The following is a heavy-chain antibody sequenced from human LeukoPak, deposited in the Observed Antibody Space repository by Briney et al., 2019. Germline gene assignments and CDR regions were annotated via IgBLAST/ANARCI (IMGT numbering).Heavy chain of an antibody. CDR1: GGTFSSYA. V-gene: IGHV1-69*13. Sequence: GASVKVSCKASGGTFSSYAISWVRQAPGQGLEWRGGIIPIFGTANYAQKFQGRVTITADECTSTAYMELSSLRSEDTAVYYCARVGYSSSWADPWGQGTLVTVSS. CDR3: ARVGYSSSWADP. D-gene: IGHD6-13*01. J-gene: IGHJ5*02. CDR2: IIPIFGTA.